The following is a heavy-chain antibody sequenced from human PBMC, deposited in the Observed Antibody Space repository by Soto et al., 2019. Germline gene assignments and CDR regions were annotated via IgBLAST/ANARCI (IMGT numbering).Heavy chain of an antibody. Sequence: ASVKVSCKASGYTFASYDINWVRQATGQGLEWMGWMNPNSGNTGYAQKFQGRVTMTRNTSISTAYMELSSLRSEDTAVYYCARGPDTYYYDSSGYYSGDYWGQGTLVTVSS. D-gene: IGHD3-22*01. CDR2: MNPNSGNT. V-gene: IGHV1-8*01. CDR3: ARGPDTYYYDSSGYYSGDY. J-gene: IGHJ4*02. CDR1: GYTFASYD.